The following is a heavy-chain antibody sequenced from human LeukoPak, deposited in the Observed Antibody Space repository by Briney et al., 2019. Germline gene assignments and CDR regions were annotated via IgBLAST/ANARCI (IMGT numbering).Heavy chain of an antibody. CDR2: IIPIFGTA. Sequence: SVKVSCKASGGTFSSYAISWVRQAPGQGLEWMGGIIPIFGTANHAQKFQGRVTITTDESTSTAYMELSSLRSEDTAVYYCARDSIPYYYDSSGYFDYWGQGTLVTVSS. CDR3: ARDSIPYYYDSSGYFDY. V-gene: IGHV1-69*05. J-gene: IGHJ4*02. CDR1: GGTFSSYA. D-gene: IGHD3-22*01.